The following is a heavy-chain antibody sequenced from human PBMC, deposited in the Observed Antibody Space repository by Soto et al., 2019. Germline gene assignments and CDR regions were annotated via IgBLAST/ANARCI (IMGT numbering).Heavy chain of an antibody. V-gene: IGHV4-59*01. Sequence: TLSLTCTVSGGSISSYYWSWIRQPPGKGLEWIGYIYYSGSTNYNPSLKSRVTISVDTSKNQFSLKLSSVNAADTAVYYCARSAEYCSSTSCYSGWFDPWGQGTLVTVSS. CDR3: ARSAEYCSSTSCYSGWFDP. D-gene: IGHD2-2*02. J-gene: IGHJ5*02. CDR2: IYYSGST. CDR1: GGSISSYY.